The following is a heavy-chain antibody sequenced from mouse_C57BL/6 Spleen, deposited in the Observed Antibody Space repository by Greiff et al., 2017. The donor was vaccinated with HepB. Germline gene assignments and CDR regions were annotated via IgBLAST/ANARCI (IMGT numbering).Heavy chain of an antibody. Sequence: VQLQQSGAELARPGASVKMSCKASGYTFTSYTMHGVKQRPGQGLEWIGYINPSSGYTKYNQKFKDKATLTADKSSSTAYMQLSSLTSEDSAGYYCARFDGNYGGGAMDYWGQGTSVTVSS. CDR2: INPSSGYT. J-gene: IGHJ4*01. CDR3: ARFDGNYGGGAMDY. V-gene: IGHV1-4*01. CDR1: GYTFTSYT. D-gene: IGHD2-1*01.